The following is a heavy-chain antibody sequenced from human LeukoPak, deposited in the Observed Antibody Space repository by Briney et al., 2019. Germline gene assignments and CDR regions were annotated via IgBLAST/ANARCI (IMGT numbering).Heavy chain of an antibody. CDR3: ARRQTFFDY. Sequence: SATLSLTCTVSGGSISNYFWSWIRQPPGKGLEWIGYIYASGTCASGSTNYNPSLKSRVTISVDTSKSRFSLKLSSVTAADTAVYYCARRQTFFDYWGQGTLVTVSS. V-gene: IGHV4-4*09. J-gene: IGHJ4*02. CDR1: GGSISNYF. CDR2: IYASGTCASGST.